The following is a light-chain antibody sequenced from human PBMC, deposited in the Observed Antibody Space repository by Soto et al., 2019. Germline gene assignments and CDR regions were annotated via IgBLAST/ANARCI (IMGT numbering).Light chain of an antibody. V-gene: IGKV1-5*01. CDR1: ESISNW. Sequence: DIQMTHSPSTLSASVGDVCTSTCRASESISNWLAWYQQKPGKAPTLLIYDVSRLESGVPSRCSGSGSGTEFTLTTNSLQPDDFSTYYCHKDDTYYAFGRGTKVHI. J-gene: IGKJ3*01. CDR2: DVS. CDR3: HKDDTYYA.